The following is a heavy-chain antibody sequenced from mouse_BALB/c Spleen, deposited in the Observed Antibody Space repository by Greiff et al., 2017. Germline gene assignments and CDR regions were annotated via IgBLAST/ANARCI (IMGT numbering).Heavy chain of an antibody. CDR1: GYSITSGYY. J-gene: IGHJ1*01. Sequence: EVQLQQSGPGLVKPSQSLSLTCSVTGYSITSGYYWNWIRQFPGNKLEWMGYISYDGSNNYNPSLKNRISITRDTSKNQFFLKLNSVTTEDTATYYCARGVVAIYWYFDVWGAGTTVTVSS. CDR3: ARGVVAIYWYFDV. D-gene: IGHD1-1*01. V-gene: IGHV3-6*02. CDR2: ISYDGSN.